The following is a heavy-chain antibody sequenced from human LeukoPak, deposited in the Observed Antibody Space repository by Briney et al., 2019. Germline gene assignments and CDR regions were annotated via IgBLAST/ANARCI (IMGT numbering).Heavy chain of an antibody. J-gene: IGHJ4*02. D-gene: IGHD2-21*02. CDR3: ARGALAALLL. CDR1: GDSVFSNTAA. CDR2: TYFRSKWFH. Sequence: SQTLSLTCAISGDSVFSNTAAWNWIRQSPSRGLEWLGRTYFRSKWFHNYAESLESRMIITPDTSRNQFSLQLNSVTPDDTAVYYCARGALAALLLWGQGTVVTVSS. V-gene: IGHV6-1*01.